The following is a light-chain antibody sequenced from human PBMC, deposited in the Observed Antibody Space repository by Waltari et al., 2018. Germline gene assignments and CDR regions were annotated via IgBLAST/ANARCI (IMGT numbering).Light chain of an antibody. CDR3: CSYAGHSTYV. J-gene: IGLJ1*01. Sequence: QSALTQPASVSGSPGQSITISCTGTSSDVGNYNLVSCYQQHPGKAPKPRIYEVSQRPSGVSNRFSGTKSGNTASLTISGLQPEDETDYYCCSYAGHSTYVFGTGTKVTVL. V-gene: IGLV2-23*02. CDR1: SSDVGNYNL. CDR2: EVS.